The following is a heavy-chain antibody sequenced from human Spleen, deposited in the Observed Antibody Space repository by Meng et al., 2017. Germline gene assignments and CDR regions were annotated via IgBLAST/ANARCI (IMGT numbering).Heavy chain of an antibody. CDR3: ARIRHDFWSGNYYYYGMDV. J-gene: IGHJ6*02. CDR2: IDWDDDK. Sequence: SGPTLVKPTQTLTLTCTFSGFSLSTSGMCVSWIRQPPGKALEWLALIDWDDDKYYSTSLKTRLTISKDTSKNQVVLTMTNMDPVDTATYYCARIRHDFWSGNYYYYGMDVWGQGTTVTVSS. CDR1: GFSLSTSGMC. V-gene: IGHV2-70*01. D-gene: IGHD3-3*01.